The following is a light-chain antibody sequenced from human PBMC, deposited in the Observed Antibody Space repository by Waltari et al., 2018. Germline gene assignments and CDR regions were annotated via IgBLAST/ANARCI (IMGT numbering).Light chain of an antibody. CDR2: EGS. CDR3: QQYYRTPLT. CDR1: QDISNS. V-gene: IGKV1-NL1*01. J-gene: IGKJ3*01. Sequence: DIQMTQSPSSLSASVGDRVNITCRASQDISNSLAWYQQKPGKAPNLLFYEGSRVERGVPPRFSGTASGTDFTLTISSLQPGDFATYYCQQYYRTPLTFGPGTKVDIK.